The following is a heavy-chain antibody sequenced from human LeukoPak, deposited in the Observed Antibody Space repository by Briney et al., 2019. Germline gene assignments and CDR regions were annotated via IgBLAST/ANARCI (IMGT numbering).Heavy chain of an antibody. V-gene: IGHV3-48*04. Sequence: PGGSLRLSCAASGFTFSSYSMNWISQAPGKGLEWVSYISSSGSTIYYADSVKGRLTISRDNAKNSLYLQMNSLRAEDTAVYYCARDKDGMDVWGQGTTVTVSS. J-gene: IGHJ6*02. CDR3: ARDKDGMDV. CDR1: GFTFSSYS. CDR2: ISSSGSTI.